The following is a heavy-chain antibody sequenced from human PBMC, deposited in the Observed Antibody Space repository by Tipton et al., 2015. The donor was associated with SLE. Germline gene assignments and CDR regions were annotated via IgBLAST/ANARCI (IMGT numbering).Heavy chain of an antibody. CDR2: ISGSGGST. J-gene: IGHJ6*02. D-gene: IGHD2-15*01. V-gene: IGHV3-23*01. CDR1: GFTFSSYA. Sequence: GSLRLSCAASGFTFSSYAMSWVRQAPGKGLEWVSAISGSGGSTYYADSVKGRFTLSRDNSKNTLYLQMNSLRAEDTAVYYCYCSGGRGRDYYYYGMDVWGQGTTVTVSS. CDR3: YCSGGRGRDYYYYGMDV.